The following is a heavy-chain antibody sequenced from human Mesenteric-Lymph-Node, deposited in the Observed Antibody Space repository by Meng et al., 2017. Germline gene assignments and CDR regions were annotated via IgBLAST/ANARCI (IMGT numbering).Heavy chain of an antibody. V-gene: IGHV3-53*04. J-gene: IGHJ4*02. CDR3: ARGAADYSFDY. D-gene: IGHD6-25*01. CDR1: GFTVSTNY. Sequence: EVQLVESGGGLVQPGGSLRLSCAASGFTVSTNYMTWVRKAPGKGLEWVSVIFSGGATYYTDSVKGRFTISRHSSKNTLYLQMNSLRAEDTAVYYCARGAADYSFDYWGQGTLVTVSS. CDR2: IFSGGAT.